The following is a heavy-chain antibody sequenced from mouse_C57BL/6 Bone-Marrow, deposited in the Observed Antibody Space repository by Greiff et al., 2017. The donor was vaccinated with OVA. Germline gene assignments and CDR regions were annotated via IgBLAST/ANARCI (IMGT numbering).Heavy chain of an antibody. CDR2: IYPGSGNT. D-gene: IGHD3-1*01. CDR1: GYTFTDYY. Sequence: QVHVKQSGAELVRPGASVKLSCKASGYTFTDYYINWVKQRPGQGLEWIARIYPGSGNTYYNEKFKGKATLTAEKSSSTAYMQLSSLTSEDSAVYFCARGARFAYWGQGTLVTVSA. CDR3: ARGARFAY. V-gene: IGHV1-76*01. J-gene: IGHJ3*01.